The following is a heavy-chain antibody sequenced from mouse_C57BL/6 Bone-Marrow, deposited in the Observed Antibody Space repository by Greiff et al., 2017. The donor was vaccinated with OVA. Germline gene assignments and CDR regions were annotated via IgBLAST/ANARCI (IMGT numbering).Heavy chain of an antibody. J-gene: IGHJ4*01. D-gene: IGHD3-2*02. CDR2: IDPSDSYT. Sequence: VKLQQPGAELVKPGASVKLSCKASGYTFTSYWMQWVKQRPGQGLEWIGEIDPSDSYTNYNQKFKGKATLTVDPSSSTAYMQLSSLTSEDSAVYYCAREPAQVPYYAMDYWGQGTSVTVSS. CDR1: GYTFTSYW. CDR3: AREPAQVPYYAMDY. V-gene: IGHV1-50*01.